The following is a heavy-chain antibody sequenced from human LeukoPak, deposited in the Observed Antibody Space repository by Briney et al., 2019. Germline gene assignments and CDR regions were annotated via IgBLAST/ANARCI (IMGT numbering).Heavy chain of an antibody. Sequence: PSETLSLTCTVSGGSISSYYWSWIRQPPGKGLEWIGYIYYSGSTNYNPSLKSRVTISVDTSKNQFSLKLSSVTAADTAVYYCARLYSSGWYYFDYWGQGTLATVSS. J-gene: IGHJ4*02. D-gene: IGHD6-19*01. CDR3: ARLYSSGWYYFDY. CDR2: IYYSGST. V-gene: IGHV4-59*08. CDR1: GGSISSYY.